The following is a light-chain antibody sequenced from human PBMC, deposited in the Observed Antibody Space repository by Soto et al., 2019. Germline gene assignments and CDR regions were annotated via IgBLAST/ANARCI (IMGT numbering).Light chain of an antibody. Sequence: DIQMTQSPSSVSASVGDTVTITCRASQGISSWLAWYQQKPGRAPKLLIYTASSLQGGVPSRFSGSGSETDFTLTISSLQPEDFATYYCQQSYTTPLTFGGGTKVDIK. CDR1: QGISSW. CDR3: QQSYTTPLT. CDR2: TAS. J-gene: IGKJ4*01. V-gene: IGKV1-12*01.